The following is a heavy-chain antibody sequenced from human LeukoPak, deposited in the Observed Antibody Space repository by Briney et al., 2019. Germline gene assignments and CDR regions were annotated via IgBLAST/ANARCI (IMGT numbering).Heavy chain of an antibody. V-gene: IGHV4-59*01. J-gene: IGHJ4*02. CDR2: IYYSGST. Sequence: PSETLSLTYTVSGGSISSYYWSWIRQPPGKGLEWIGYIYYSGSTNYNPSLKSRVTISVDTSKNQFSLKLSSVTAADTAVYYCARDGAAGSFDYWGQGTLVTVSS. CDR3: ARDGAAGSFDY. CDR1: GGSISSYY. D-gene: IGHD6-13*01.